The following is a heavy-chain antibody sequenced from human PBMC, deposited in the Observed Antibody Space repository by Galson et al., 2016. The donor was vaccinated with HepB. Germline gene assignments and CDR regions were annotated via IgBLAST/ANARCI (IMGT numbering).Heavy chain of an antibody. CDR1: GFIFSNYY. CDR3: ARRADTQRRIAGWGWGMDV. Sequence: SLRLSCAGSGFIFSNYYMSWIRQAPGKGLQWVANVSQDETEKYYLDSVKGRFTISRDNVKESVYLQMNSLRVEDTAVYYCARRADTQRRIAGWGWGMDVWGRGTTVTVSS. V-gene: IGHV3-7*01. D-gene: IGHD6-19*01. J-gene: IGHJ6*02. CDR2: VSQDETEK.